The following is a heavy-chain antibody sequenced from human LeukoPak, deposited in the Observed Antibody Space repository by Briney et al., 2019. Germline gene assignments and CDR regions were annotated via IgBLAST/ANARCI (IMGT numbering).Heavy chain of an antibody. D-gene: IGHD2-21*01. J-gene: IGHJ4*02. CDR2: IKEDGSEK. CDR3: ARDNCFGR. Sequence: HPGGSLRLSCSASGFTFGSYWMSWVRQAPGKGLEWVANIKEDGSEKYYVDSVKGRFTISRANAKNSLYLQMNSLRPEDAAGYYCARDNCFGRWGQGTLVTVSS. V-gene: IGHV3-7*04. CDR1: GFTFGSYW.